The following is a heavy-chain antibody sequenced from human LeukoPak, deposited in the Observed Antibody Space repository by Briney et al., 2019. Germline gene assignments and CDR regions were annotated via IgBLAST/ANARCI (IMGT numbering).Heavy chain of an antibody. J-gene: IGHJ4*02. CDR2: ISGSGGNT. CDR3: ARGMSATSGYLELEY. CDR1: GFTFSSYA. V-gene: IGHV3-23*01. Sequence: PGGSLRLSCAASGFTFSSYAMSWVRQSPGKGLEWVSAISGSGGNTYSADSVKGRCTISRDNSFQTLFMHMNSLRAEDTAVYDWARGMSATSGYLELEYWGQGALVTVST. D-gene: IGHD3-22*01.